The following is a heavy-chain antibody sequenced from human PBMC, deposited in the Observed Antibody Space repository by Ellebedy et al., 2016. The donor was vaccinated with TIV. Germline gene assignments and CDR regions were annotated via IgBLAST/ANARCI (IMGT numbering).Heavy chain of an antibody. CDR1: GGSISSYY. J-gene: IGHJ4*02. CDR3: ARRVTGWMNWDY. Sequence: SETLSLTXTVSGGSISSYYWSWIRQPPGKGLEWIGYIYYSGSTNYNPSLKSRVTISVDTSKNQFSLKLSSVTAADTAVYYCARRVTGWMNWDYWGQGTLVTVSS. V-gene: IGHV4-59*01. D-gene: IGHD4-11*01. CDR2: IYYSGST.